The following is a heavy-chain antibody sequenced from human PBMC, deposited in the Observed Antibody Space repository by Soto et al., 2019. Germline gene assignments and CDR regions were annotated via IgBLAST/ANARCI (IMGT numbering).Heavy chain of an antibody. V-gene: IGHV1-18*01. Sequence: QVHLVQSGAEVRKPGASVKVSCKGSGYTFTTYGITWVRQAPGQGLEWMGWISAHNGNTNYAQTLQGRVTVTRDTSTGTAYMELRNLSSDDPAVYYSARGRYGDYWGQGALVTVSS. CDR3: ARGRYGDY. D-gene: IGHD1-1*01. CDR2: ISAHNGNT. J-gene: IGHJ4*02. CDR1: GYTFTTYG.